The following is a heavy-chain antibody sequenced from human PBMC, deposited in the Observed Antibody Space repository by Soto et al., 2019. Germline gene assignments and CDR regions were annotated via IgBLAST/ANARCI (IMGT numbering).Heavy chain of an antibody. CDR3: ARLASRFGWFDP. Sequence: PSETLSLTCTVSGGSISSSSYYWGWIRQPPGKGLEWIGSIYYSGSTYYNPSLKSRVTISVDTSKNQFSLKLSSVTAADTAVYYCARLASRFGWFDPWGQGTLVTVS. J-gene: IGHJ5*02. CDR1: GGSISSSSYY. CDR2: IYYSGST. V-gene: IGHV4-39*01. D-gene: IGHD3-16*01.